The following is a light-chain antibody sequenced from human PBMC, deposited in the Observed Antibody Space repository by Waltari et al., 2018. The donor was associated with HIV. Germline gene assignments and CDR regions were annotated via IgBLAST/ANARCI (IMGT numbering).Light chain of an antibody. J-gene: IGLJ2*01. V-gene: IGLV1-51*02. CDR2: ENN. CDR1: SSNIGNNY. Sequence: QSVLTQPPSVSAAPGQKVTISSSGSSSNIGNNYVSWYQQPPGTTPKLLIYENNKRPPGIPDRFSGSKSGTSATLGVTGLQTGDEADYYCGTWDTSLSAVLFGGGTKLTVL. CDR3: GTWDTSLSAVL.